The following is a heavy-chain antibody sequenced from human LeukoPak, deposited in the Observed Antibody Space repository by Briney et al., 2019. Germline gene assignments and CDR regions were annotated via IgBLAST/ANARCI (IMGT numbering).Heavy chain of an antibody. CDR3: ARAHSSSSDYCYYYYMDV. V-gene: IGHV1-69*05. Sequence: ASVTVSCKASGGTFSSYAISWVRQAPGQGLEWMGGIIPIFGTANYAQKFQGRVTITTHDSTSTAYMALSSLRSEDTAVYYCARAHSSSSDYCYYYYMDVWGKGTTVTVSS. CDR2: IIPIFGTA. J-gene: IGHJ6*03. CDR1: GGTFSSYA. D-gene: IGHD6-6*01.